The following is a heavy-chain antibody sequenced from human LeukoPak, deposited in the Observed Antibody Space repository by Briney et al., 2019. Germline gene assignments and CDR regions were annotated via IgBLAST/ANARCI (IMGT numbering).Heavy chain of an antibody. Sequence: SETLSLTCTVSGGSISSYYWRWTRQPPGKGLKWIGYIYYSGSTNYNPSLKSRVTISVDTSKNQFSLKLSSVTAADTAVYYCAASFAGATGKYPFDYWGQGTLVTVSS. V-gene: IGHV4-59*01. CDR1: GGSISSYY. CDR3: AASFAGATGKYPFDY. CDR2: IYYSGST. J-gene: IGHJ4*02. D-gene: IGHD1-26*01.